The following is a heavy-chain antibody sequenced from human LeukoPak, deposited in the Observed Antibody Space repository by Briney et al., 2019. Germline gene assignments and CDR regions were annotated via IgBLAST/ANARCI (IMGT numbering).Heavy chain of an antibody. J-gene: IGHJ6*02. CDR1: GGSFSGYY. CDR2: INHSGST. Sequence: SETLSLTCAVYGGSFSGYYWSWIRQPPGKGLEWIGEINHSGSTNYNPSLKSRVTISVDTSKNQFSLKLSSVTAADTAVYYCASGVYYYYGMDVWGQGTLVTVSS. CDR3: ASGVYYYYGMDV. V-gene: IGHV4-34*01.